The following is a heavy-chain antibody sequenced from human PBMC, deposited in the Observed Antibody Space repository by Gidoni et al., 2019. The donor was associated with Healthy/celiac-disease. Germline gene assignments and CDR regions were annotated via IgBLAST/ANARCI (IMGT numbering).Heavy chain of an antibody. D-gene: IGHD4-17*01. V-gene: IGHV3-23*01. CDR2: ISGSGGST. Sequence: EVQQFESGGGLVQPGGSLRLSCAASGFTFSSYAMSWVRQAPGKGLVWVSAISGSGGSTYYTDSVKGRFTISRDNSKNTLYLQMNSLRAEDTAVYYCAKDRNGDYLNWFDPWGQGTLVTVSS. CDR3: AKDRNGDYLNWFDP. J-gene: IGHJ5*02. CDR1: GFTFSSYA.